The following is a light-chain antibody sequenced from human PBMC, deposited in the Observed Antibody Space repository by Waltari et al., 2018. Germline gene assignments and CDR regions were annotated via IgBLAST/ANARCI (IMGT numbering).Light chain of an antibody. CDR2: GIS. J-gene: IGLJ3*02. V-gene: IGLV1-44*01. CDR3: STWDHSLNGRV. Sequence: QSALNQEASVSGTVGQKVTLSCTGNNNNIGAYGVGWYQQISHGPPKSVMFGISLPSWIPYRFSGSKSGTTASLTISGLQPEDEGDYFCSTWDHSLNGRVFGGGTKLTVL. CDR1: NNNIGAYG.